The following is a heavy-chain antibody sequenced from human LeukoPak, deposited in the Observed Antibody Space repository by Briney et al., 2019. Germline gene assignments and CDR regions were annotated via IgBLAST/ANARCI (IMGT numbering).Heavy chain of an antibody. D-gene: IGHD3-3*01. CDR1: GFTFSSYG. CDR2: IRYDGSNK. J-gene: IGHJ4*02. Sequence: GRSLRLSCAASGFTFSSYGMHWVRQAPGKGLEWVAFIRYDGSNKYYADSVKGRFTISRDNAKNSLYLQMNSLRAEDTAVYYCARARDMITIFGVVTYFDYWGQGTLVTVSS. V-gene: IGHV3-33*01. CDR3: ARARDMITIFGVVTYFDY.